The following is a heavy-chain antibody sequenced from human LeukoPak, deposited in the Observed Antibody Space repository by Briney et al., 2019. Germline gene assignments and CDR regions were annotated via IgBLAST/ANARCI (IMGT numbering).Heavy chain of an antibody. D-gene: IGHD2-2*01. V-gene: IGHV3-74*01. CDR2: INGDGSWT. CDR3: VSFYETY. J-gene: IGHJ4*02. Sequence: GGSLRLSCAASGNYWMHWVRQAPGKGLVWISHINGDGSWTTYADSVKGRFTISKDNAKNTVYLQMNNLRAEDTAVYYCVSFYETYWGRGTLVTVSS. CDR1: GNYW.